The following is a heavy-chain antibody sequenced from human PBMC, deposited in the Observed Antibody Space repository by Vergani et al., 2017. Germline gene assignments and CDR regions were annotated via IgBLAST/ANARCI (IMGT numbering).Heavy chain of an antibody. CDR1: GFTFSSYW. V-gene: IGHV3-7*03. J-gene: IGHJ4*02. CDR2: IKQDGSEK. Sequence: EVQLVESGGGLVQPGGSLRLSCAASGFTFSSYWMSWVRQAPGKRLEWVANIKQDGSEKYYVESVKGRFTISRDNAKNSLYLQMNSLRAEDTAVYYCARARRGSSWYGVFDYWGQGTLVTVSS. D-gene: IGHD6-13*01. CDR3: ARARRGSSWYGVFDY.